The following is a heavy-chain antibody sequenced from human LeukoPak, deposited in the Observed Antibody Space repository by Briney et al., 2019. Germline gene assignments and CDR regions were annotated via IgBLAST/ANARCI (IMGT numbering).Heavy chain of an antibody. V-gene: IGHV3-30*02. D-gene: IGHD3-3*01. CDR3: AKASYYDFWSGPLRGFDY. CDR2: IRYDGSNK. CDR1: GFTFSSYG. J-gene: IGHJ4*02. Sequence: GGSLRLSCAPSGFTFSSYGMHWVRQAPGKGLEWVAFIRYDGSNKYYADSVKGRFTISRDNSKNTLYLQMNSLRAEDTAVYYCAKASYYDFWSGPLRGFDYWGQGALVTVSS.